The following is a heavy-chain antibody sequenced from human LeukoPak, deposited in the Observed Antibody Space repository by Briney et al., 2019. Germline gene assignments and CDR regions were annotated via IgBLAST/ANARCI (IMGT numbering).Heavy chain of an antibody. Sequence: GGSLRLSCAASGFTFSDYYMTWIRQAPGKGLEWVSYISSSGSTIYYADSVKGRFTISRDNAKNSLYLQMNSLRAEDTAVYYCASLGYSSSWSPWGQGTLVTVSS. CDR1: GFTFSDYY. J-gene: IGHJ5*02. V-gene: IGHV3-11*04. CDR2: ISSSGSTI. D-gene: IGHD6-13*01. CDR3: ASLGYSSSWSP.